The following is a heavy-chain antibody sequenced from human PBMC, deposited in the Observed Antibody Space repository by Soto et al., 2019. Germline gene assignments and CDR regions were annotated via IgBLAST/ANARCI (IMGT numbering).Heavy chain of an antibody. CDR3: AKQKAIPAVVVAAGFWFDP. V-gene: IGHV3-30*18. CDR2: ISYDGSNK. D-gene: IGHD2-15*01. J-gene: IGHJ5*02. Sequence: GGSLRLSCAASGFTFSSYGMHWVRQAPGKGLEWVAVISYDGSNKYYADSVKGRFTISRDNSKNTLYLQMNSLRAEDTAVYYCAKQKAIPAVVVAAGFWFDPWGQGTLVTVSS. CDR1: GFTFSSYG.